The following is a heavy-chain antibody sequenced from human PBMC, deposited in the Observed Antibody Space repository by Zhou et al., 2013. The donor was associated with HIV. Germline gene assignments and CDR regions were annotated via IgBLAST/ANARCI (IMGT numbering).Heavy chain of an antibody. CDR1: GYNFRGYF. Sequence: VQLVLSGAEVKRPGASVRLSCETSGYNFRGYFLHWIRQAPGQGLEWMGWINPNTGDTKSAQKFQDRVTLTRDTSVTTAYIDLSSLTSDDTAVYYCARAPQXSCTTVSCLRFFDYWAREPWSPSPQ. V-gene: IGHV1-2*02. CDR3: ARAPQXSCTTVSCLRFFDY. D-gene: IGHD2-8*01. CDR2: INPNTGDT. J-gene: IGHJ4*02.